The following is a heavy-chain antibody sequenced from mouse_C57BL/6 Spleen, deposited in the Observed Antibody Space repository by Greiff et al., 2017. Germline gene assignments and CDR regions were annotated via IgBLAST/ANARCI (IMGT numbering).Heavy chain of an antibody. V-gene: IGHV1-15*01. J-gene: IGHJ4*01. CDR3: TRGGGYYDAMDY. D-gene: IGHD2-2*01. CDR1: GYTFTDYA. Sequence: VQLQQSGAELVRPGASVTLSCKASGYTFTDYAMPWVQQTPVHGLEWIGAIDPETGGTAYNQKFKGKAILTADKSSSTVYLDLRSLTSEETAVYNGTRGGGYYDAMDYWGQGTSVTVSS. CDR2: IDPETGGT.